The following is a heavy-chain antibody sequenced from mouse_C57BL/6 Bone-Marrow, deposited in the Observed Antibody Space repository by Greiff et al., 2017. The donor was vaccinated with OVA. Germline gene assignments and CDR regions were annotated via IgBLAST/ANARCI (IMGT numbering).Heavy chain of an antibody. CDR2: INPGSGGT. CDR3: ARREYYWFAY. Sequence: VQLVESGAELVRPGTSVKVSCKASGYAFTNYLIEWVKQRPGQGLEWIGVINPGSGGTNYNEKFKGKATLTADKSSSTAYMQLSSLTSEDSAVYFCARREYYWFAYWGQGTLVTVSA. J-gene: IGHJ3*01. CDR1: GYAFTNYL. V-gene: IGHV1-54*01. D-gene: IGHD5-2*01.